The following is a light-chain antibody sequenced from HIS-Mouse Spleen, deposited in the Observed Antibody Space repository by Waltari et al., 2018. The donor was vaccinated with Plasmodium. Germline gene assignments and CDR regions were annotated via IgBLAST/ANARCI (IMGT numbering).Light chain of an antibody. CDR2: EDS. CDR3: YSTDSSGNHRV. J-gene: IGLJ3*02. Sequence: SYELTQPPSVSVSPGQTARITCSGDALPKTSASWYQQKSGQAPVLVFYEDSKRPSGIPERFSGSSSGTMATLTISGAQVEDEADYYCYSTDSSGNHRVFGGGTKLTVL. V-gene: IGLV3-10*01. CDR1: ALPKTS.